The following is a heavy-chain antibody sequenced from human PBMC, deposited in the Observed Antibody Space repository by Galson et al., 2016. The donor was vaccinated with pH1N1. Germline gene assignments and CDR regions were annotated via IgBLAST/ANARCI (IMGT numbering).Heavy chain of an antibody. CDR1: GYSFRSSW. CDR2: IYLGGSHI. V-gene: IGHV5-51*01. D-gene: IGHD4-17*01. Sequence: QSGAEVKKPGESLKISCQGSGYSFRSSWIGWVRQMPGKGLEWMGIIYLGGSHIRYSPSFQGQVTISADKSINIVYLQWSSLQASDTAIYYCARQNDYGDYRGDAFDIWGQGTLVTVSS. J-gene: IGHJ3*02. CDR3: ARQNDYGDYRGDAFDI.